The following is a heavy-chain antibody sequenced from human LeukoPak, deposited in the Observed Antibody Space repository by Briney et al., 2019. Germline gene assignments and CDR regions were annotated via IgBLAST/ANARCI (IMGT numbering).Heavy chain of an antibody. D-gene: IGHD3-10*01. CDR1: GYSISSGYY. CDR3: ARGTRRRGVIMGYYYYGMDV. J-gene: IGHJ6*02. Sequence: SETLSLTCTVSGYSISSGYYWGWIRQPPGKGLEWIGSIYHSGSTYYNPSLKSRVTISVDTSKNQFSLKLSSVTAADTAVYYCARGTRRRGVIMGYYYYGMDVWGQGTTVTVSS. V-gene: IGHV4-38-2*02. CDR2: IYHSGST.